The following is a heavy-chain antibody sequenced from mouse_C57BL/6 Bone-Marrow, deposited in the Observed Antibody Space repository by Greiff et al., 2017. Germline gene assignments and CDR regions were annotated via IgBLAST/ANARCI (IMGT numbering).Heavy chain of an antibody. D-gene: IGHD2-4*01. CDR3: ARGDDYALDF. Sequence: VQLKQSGAELVKPGASVKLSCKASGYTFTSYWMQWVKQRPGQGLEWIGEIDPSDSYTNYNQKFKGKATLTVDKSSSTAYMQLSSLTSEDSAVYYCARGDDYALDFWGRGTTLTVTS. J-gene: IGHJ2*01. CDR2: IDPSDSYT. CDR1: GYTFTSYW. V-gene: IGHV1-50*01.